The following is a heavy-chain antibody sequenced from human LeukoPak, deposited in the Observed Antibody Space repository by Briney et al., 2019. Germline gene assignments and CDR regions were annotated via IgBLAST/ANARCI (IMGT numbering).Heavy chain of an antibody. CDR3: ARVPNYYDSSEPNFDY. CDR2: INPSGGST. CDR1: GYTFTSYY. J-gene: IGHJ4*02. D-gene: IGHD3-22*01. V-gene: IGHV1-46*01. Sequence: ASVKVSCKASGYTFTSYYMHWVRQAPGQGLEWMGIINPSGGSTSYAQKFQGRVTMTRDTSTSTVYMELSSLRSEDTAVYYCARVPNYYDSSEPNFDYWGQGTLVTVPS.